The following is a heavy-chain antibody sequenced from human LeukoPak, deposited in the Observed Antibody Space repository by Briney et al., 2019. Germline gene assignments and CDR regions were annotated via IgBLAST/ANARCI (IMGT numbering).Heavy chain of an antibody. CDR1: GGSISGYY. CDR2: IYTSGST. J-gene: IGHJ5*02. CDR3: ARHSRYCSSTSCYSYWFDP. Sequence: SETLSLTCTVPGGSISGYYWSWIRQPPGKGLEWIGYIYTSGSTNYNPSLKSRVTISVDTSKNQFSLKLSSVTAADTAVYYCARHSRYCSSTSCYSYWFDPWGQGTLVTVSS. D-gene: IGHD2-2*01. V-gene: IGHV4-4*09.